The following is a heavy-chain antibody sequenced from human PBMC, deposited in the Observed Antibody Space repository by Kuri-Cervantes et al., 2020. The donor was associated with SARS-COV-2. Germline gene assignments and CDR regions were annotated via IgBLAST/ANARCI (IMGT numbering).Heavy chain of an antibody. V-gene: IGHV4-59*12. CDR2: IYYSGST. CDR3: ARYSSSWSFDY. D-gene: IGHD6-13*01. J-gene: IGHJ4*02. CDR1: GGSISSYY. Sequence: SETLSLTCTVSGGSISSYYWSWIRQPPGKGLEWIGYIYYSGSTNYNPSLKSRVTISVDTSKNQFSLKLSSVTAADTAVYYCARYSSSWSFDYWGQGTLVTVSS.